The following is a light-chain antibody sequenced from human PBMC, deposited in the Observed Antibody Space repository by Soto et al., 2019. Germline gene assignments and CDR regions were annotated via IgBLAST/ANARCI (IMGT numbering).Light chain of an antibody. CDR2: GES. CDR3: QQYGSSPYT. Sequence: IVLTQSPGTLPLSPGERATLSCRASQSVSSSYLAWYQQKPGQAPRLLIYGESSRATGIPDRVSGSGSGTDFSLTISRLEPEDFAVYYCQQYGSSPYTFGQGTKMEIK. V-gene: IGKV3-20*01. CDR1: QSVSSSY. J-gene: IGKJ2*01.